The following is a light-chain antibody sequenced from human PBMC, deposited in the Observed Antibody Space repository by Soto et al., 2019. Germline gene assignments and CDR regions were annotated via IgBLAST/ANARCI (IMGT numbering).Light chain of an antibody. CDR3: QQSFTTASIT. V-gene: IGKV1-39*01. J-gene: IGKJ5*01. CDR1: QSISRN. CDR2: AAS. Sequence: DIQMTQSPSSLSASVGDRVTITCRASQSISRNLNWYQHKPGKAPKLLIYAASNLQNGVPSRFRGGVSGTELTLSINSLQPEDFGTYYCQQSFTTASITFGQGTRLEIK.